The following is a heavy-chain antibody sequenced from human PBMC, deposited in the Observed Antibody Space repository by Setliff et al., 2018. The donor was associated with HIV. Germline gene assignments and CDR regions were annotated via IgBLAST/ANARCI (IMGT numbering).Heavy chain of an antibody. V-gene: IGHV1-2*02. J-gene: IGHJ4*02. CDR3: ARTRGESCTGGRCYERFDY. CDR1: GYTFIDYY. CDR2: INPNSGDT. Sequence: SVKVSCKASGYTFIDYYIYWVRQAPGQGLEWMGWINPNSGDTDYAQKFQDRVTVTRDTSINTAYMELSRLRSDDTAVFYCARTRGESCTGGRCYERFDYWGQGTLVTVSS. D-gene: IGHD2-15*01.